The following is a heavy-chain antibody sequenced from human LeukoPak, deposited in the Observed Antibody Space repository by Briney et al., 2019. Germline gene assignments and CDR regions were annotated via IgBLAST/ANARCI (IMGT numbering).Heavy chain of an antibody. V-gene: IGHV1-69*13. CDR3: ARGRDGYNLGL. Sequence: GASVKVSCKASGGTFSSYAISWVRQAPGQGLEWMGGIIPIFGTANYAQKFQGRVTITADESTGTAYMELSSLRSEDTAVYYCARGRDGYNLGLWGQGTLVTVSS. J-gene: IGHJ4*02. CDR1: GGTFSSYA. CDR2: IIPIFGTA. D-gene: IGHD5-24*01.